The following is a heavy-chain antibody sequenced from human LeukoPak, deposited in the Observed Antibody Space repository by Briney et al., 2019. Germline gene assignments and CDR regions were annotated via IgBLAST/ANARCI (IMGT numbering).Heavy chain of an antibody. CDR3: ARVIFGVVYYFDY. D-gene: IGHD3-3*01. J-gene: IGHJ4*02. Sequence: ASVKVSCKASGYTFTSYDINWVRQATGQGLEWMGWMNPNSGNTGYAQKFQGRVTMTRNTSISTAYMELSSLRTEDTAVYYCARVIFGVVYYFDYWGQGTLVTVSS. V-gene: IGHV1-8*01. CDR1: GYTFTSYD. CDR2: MNPNSGNT.